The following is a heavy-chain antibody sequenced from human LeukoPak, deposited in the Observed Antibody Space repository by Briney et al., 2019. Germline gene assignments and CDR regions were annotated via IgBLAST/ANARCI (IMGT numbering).Heavy chain of an antibody. Sequence: SETLSLTCTVSGVSISSYFWTWIRQPAGKGLEWIGRFYTSGSTNYNPSLKSRVTMSVDTSKNQFSLKLSSVTAADTAVYYCARENYYDSSGIDYWGQGTLVTVSS. J-gene: IGHJ4*02. V-gene: IGHV4-4*07. CDR3: ARENYYDSSGIDY. D-gene: IGHD3-22*01. CDR1: GVSISSYF. CDR2: FYTSGST.